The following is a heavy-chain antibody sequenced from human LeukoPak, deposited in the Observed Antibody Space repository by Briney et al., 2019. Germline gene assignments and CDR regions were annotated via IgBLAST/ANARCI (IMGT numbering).Heavy chain of an antibody. CDR1: GFTVSSSY. CDR3: ASDSPDYGVQGFDY. Sequence: SGGSLRLSCVASGFTVSSSYMSWVRHAPGNGREWVSVMYRGGSTYCAATVKGRFTISRDNSQTSLYLQMNSLSDEDTAIYYCASDSPDYGVQGFDYWGQGTLVIVSS. J-gene: IGHJ4*02. CDR2: MYRGGST. V-gene: IGHV3-53*01. D-gene: IGHD4-17*01.